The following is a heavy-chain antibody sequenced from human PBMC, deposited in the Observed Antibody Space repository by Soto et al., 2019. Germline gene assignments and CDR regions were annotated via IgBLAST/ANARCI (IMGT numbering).Heavy chain of an antibody. V-gene: IGHV3-23*01. J-gene: IGHJ3*02. Sequence: EVQLLESGGGLVQPGGSLRLSCTASGFTFSSYAMTWVRQAPGKGLEWVSIISGSGDSTYYADSVKGRFTISRDNSLNTWDLQINSLRAEDTAVYYCAKEAHDYGDYFDAFDIWGQGTMVTVSS. CDR1: GFTFSSYA. D-gene: IGHD4-17*01. CDR3: AKEAHDYGDYFDAFDI. CDR2: ISGSGDST.